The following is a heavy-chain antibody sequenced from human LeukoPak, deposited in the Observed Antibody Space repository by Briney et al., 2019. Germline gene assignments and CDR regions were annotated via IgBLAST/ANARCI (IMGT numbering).Heavy chain of an antibody. CDR2: IKQDGSEK. D-gene: IGHD3-22*01. Sequence: PGGSLRLSCAASGFTFSSYWMSWVRQAPGKGLEWVANIKQDGSEKYYVDSVKGRFTISRDNVKNSLYLQMNSLRAEDTAVYYCARDRQERYYDSSGPVDYWGQGTLVTVSS. CDR3: ARDRQERYYDSSGPVDY. V-gene: IGHV3-7*01. J-gene: IGHJ4*02. CDR1: GFTFSSYW.